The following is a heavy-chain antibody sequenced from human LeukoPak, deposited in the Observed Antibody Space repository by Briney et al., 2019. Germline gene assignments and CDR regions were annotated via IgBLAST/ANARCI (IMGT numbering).Heavy chain of an antibody. CDR2: IGVFNGNR. Sequence: GASVKVSCKTSGYTLSRYDFSWVRQAPGQGLEWIGWIGVFNGNRNYAKSVQGRITLTADTSTNTTYMELRSLTSDDTAVYFCGRDWDWHVQFWGQGTLITVSS. CDR3: GRDWDWHVQF. D-gene: IGHD1-26*01. CDR1: GYTLSRYD. V-gene: IGHV1-18*01. J-gene: IGHJ4*02.